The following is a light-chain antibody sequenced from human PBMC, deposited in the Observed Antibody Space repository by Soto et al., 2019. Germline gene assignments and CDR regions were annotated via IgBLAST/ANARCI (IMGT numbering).Light chain of an antibody. CDR2: GAS. Sequence: IQLTQSPSSLSASVGDRVTITCRASQGISSFLAWYQQKPGKAPKLLIYGASTLQRGVPSRFSGSGSGTDFTLTIGSLHLEDFATYYCRQLNSFPLPVGPGTKVDIK. CDR3: RQLNSFPLP. J-gene: IGKJ3*01. V-gene: IGKV1-9*01. CDR1: QGISSF.